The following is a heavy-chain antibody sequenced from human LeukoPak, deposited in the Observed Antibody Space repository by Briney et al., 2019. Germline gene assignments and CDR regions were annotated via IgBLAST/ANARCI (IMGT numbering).Heavy chain of an antibody. J-gene: IGHJ4*02. CDR3: ARDGRDCSSTSCYLPSYYFDY. D-gene: IGHD2-2*01. Sequence: PGGSLRLSCAVSGFSFSSFAMNWVRQAPGKGLEWVSSICGGSDSIYYADSVKGRFTISRDNAKNSLYLQMNSLRAEDTAVYYCARDGRDCSSTSCYLPSYYFDYWGQGTLVTVSS. V-gene: IGHV3-21*01. CDR1: GFSFSSFA. CDR2: ICGGSDSI.